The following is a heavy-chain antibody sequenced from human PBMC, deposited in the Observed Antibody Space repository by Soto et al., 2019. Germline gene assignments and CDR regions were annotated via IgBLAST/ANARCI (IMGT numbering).Heavy chain of an antibody. CDR3: ARDREAGYNFYYGMDV. CDR1: GADINTYS. CDR2: IYTSASI. V-gene: IGHV4-4*07. Sequence: SETLSLTCSVSGADINTYSWTWIRQPAGKGLEWIGRIYTSASINYNPSLRGRVTLSVDTSTNQVSLKLASVTAADTAVYYCARDREAGYNFYYGMDVWGQGTTVTV. J-gene: IGHJ6*02. D-gene: IGHD6-19*01.